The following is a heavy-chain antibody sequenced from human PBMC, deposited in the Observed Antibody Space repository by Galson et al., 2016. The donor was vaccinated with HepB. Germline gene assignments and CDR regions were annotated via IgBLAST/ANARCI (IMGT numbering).Heavy chain of an antibody. J-gene: IGHJ4*02. V-gene: IGHV5-51*03. CDR2: MYPRNSET. CDR1: GYSFSNYW. Sequence: QSGAEVKKPGESLKISCKGSGYSFSNYWIGWVRQMPGKGLEWMGIMYPRNSETRYSPSFQGQVTISADKSISTAYLQWRSLKASDTAMYYCVSPAGSISSNDQFDCWGQGTLVTVTS. CDR3: VSPAGSISSNDQFDC. D-gene: IGHD6-6*01.